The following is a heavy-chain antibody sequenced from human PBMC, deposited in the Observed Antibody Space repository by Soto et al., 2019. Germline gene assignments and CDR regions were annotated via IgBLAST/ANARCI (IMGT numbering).Heavy chain of an antibody. Sequence: GGSLRLSCAASGFTFSSYGMHWVRQAPGKGLEWVAVISYDGSNKYYADSVKGRFTISRDNSKNTLYLQMNSLRAEDTAVYYCEKVTAGDYGDYSDYSGQGTRVTVS. CDR1: GFTFSSYG. CDR2: ISYDGSNK. J-gene: IGHJ4*02. D-gene: IGHD4-17*01. V-gene: IGHV3-30*18. CDR3: EKVTAGDYGDYSDY.